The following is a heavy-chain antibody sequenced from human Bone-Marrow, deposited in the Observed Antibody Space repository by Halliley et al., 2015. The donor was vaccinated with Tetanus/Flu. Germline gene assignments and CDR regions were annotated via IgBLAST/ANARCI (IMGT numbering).Heavy chain of an antibody. D-gene: IGHD5-18*01. Sequence: SGGSIKSFFWSWIRQSPPKGLEWLGYVYDSGSTNYNPSLKSRVTISADTSKNQLSLKLTSVTAADTAVYFCARGYGPLDHWGQGTLVTASS. CDR3: ARGYGPLDH. V-gene: IGHV4-59*01. CDR2: VYDSGST. J-gene: IGHJ4*02. CDR1: GGSIKSFF.